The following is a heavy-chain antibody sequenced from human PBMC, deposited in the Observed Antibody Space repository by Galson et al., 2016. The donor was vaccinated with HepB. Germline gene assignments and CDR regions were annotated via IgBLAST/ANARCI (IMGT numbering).Heavy chain of an antibody. CDR2: ISYDGSSK. J-gene: IGHJ5*01. CDR1: GFTFNNYA. D-gene: IGHD4-23*01. CDR3: ARDSRWQQFFHWLDS. V-gene: IGHV3-30-3*01. Sequence: SLRLSCAASGFTFNNYAVHWVRQAPGKGLEWVAIISYDGSSKYYANSVKGRFTISRDNSKNMLYLQMTGLRSEDTAVYYCARDSRWQQFFHWLDSWGQGTLVTVSS.